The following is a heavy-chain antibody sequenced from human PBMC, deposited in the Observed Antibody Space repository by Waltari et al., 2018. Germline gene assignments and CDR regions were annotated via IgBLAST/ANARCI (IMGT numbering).Heavy chain of an antibody. CDR1: GGSFSTHA. CDR3: ARGGLYGQQLLESAFEI. V-gene: IGHV1-69*05. J-gene: IGHJ3*02. D-gene: IGHD6-13*01. Sequence: QVQLVQSGAELKKPGSSVKVSCKVSGGSFSTHAITWGRQAPGKGLGWMGGLIPILGKANYAQQIHDRVTINTDESMTTAYMHLSSLTSDDTAVYYCARGGLYGQQLLESAFEIWGQGTKVTVSS. CDR2: LIPILGKA.